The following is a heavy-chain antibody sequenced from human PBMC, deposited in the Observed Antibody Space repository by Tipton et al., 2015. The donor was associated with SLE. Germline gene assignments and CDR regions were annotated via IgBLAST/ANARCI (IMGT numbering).Heavy chain of an antibody. CDR1: GYSISSGYS. D-gene: IGHD3-16*01. V-gene: IGHV4-38-2*02. J-gene: IGHJ4*02. Sequence: TLSLTCTVSGYSISSGYSWGWIRQPPGKGLEWLGSIHHGGTTYYNPSLKSRVTISLYTSTNQFSLKVTSVTAADTAVYYCATYEAGVGGRSYWGQGTLVTVSS. CDR2: IHHGGTT. CDR3: ATYEAGVGGRSY.